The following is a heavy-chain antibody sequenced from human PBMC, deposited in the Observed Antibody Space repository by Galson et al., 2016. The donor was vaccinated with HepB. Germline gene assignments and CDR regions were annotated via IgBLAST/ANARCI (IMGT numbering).Heavy chain of an antibody. J-gene: IGHJ4*02. CDR1: GGSISSSNYY. Sequence: TLSLTCTASGGSISSSNYYWGWIRQPPGKGLEWIGSIYYSGSTYYNPSLRSRVTISVDTSKNQFSLKLSSVTAADTAVYYCARGYSSGWTFDYWGQGTLVTVSS. V-gene: IGHV4-39*01. CDR3: ARGYSSGWTFDY. D-gene: IGHD6-19*01. CDR2: IYYSGST.